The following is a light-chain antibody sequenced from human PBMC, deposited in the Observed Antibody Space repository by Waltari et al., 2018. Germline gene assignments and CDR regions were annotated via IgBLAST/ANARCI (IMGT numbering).Light chain of an antibody. J-gene: IGKJ4*01. CDR3: IQSIELPPT. V-gene: IGKV2D-29*01. Sequence: DIVMTQTPLSLSVTPGQPASIPCKSSQSLRYSNGKTHLYWFMQKPGQPPQLLIYEVSHPLSGVPDRFSRGGSATDFTLNISRVDADDVGVYYCIQSIELPPTFGGVTKVEIK. CDR2: EVS. CDR1: QSLRYSNGKTH.